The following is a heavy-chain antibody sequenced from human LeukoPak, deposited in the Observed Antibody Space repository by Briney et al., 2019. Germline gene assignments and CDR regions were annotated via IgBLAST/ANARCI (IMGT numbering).Heavy chain of an antibody. CDR3: AREEVVPYYYYYYGMDV. CDR1: GYTFTSYA. V-gene: IGHV7-4-1*02. Sequence: GASVKVSCKASGYTFTSYAMNWVRQAPGQGLEWMGWINTNTGNPTYAQGFTGRFVFSLDTSVSTAYLQISSLKAEDTAVYYCAREEVVPYYYYYYGMDVWGQGTTVTVSS. J-gene: IGHJ6*02. CDR2: INTNTGNP. D-gene: IGHD2-2*01.